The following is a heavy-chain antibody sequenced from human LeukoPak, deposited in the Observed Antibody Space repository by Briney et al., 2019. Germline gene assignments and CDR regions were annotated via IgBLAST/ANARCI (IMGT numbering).Heavy chain of an antibody. CDR3: ARDYLDGVSDYVWNGMDV. J-gene: IGHJ6*02. V-gene: IGHV3-30-3*01. D-gene: IGHD4-17*01. CDR2: ISYDGSNK. Sequence: GGSLRLSCAASGFTFSSYAMHWVRQAPGKGLEWVAVISYDGSNKYYADSVKGRFTISRDNSKNTLYLQMNSLRAEDTAVYYCARDYLDGVSDYVWNGMDVWGQGTTVTVSS. CDR1: GFTFSSYA.